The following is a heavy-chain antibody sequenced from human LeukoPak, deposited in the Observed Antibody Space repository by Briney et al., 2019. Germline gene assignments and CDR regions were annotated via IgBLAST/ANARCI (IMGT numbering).Heavy chain of an antibody. D-gene: IGHD3-3*01. V-gene: IGHV4-59*01. CDR3: ARDTKTGYFVL. J-gene: IGHJ2*01. CDR2: IYYSGST. CDR1: GGSISSYY. Sequence: SETLSLTCTVSGGSISSYYWSWIRQPPGKGLEWIGYIYYSGSTNYNPSLKSRVTISVDTSKNQFSLKLSSVTAADTAVYYCARDTKTGYFVLWGRGTLVTVSS.